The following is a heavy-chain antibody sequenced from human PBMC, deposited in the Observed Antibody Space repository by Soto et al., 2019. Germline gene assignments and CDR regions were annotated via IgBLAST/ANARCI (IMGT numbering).Heavy chain of an antibody. D-gene: IGHD3-3*01. V-gene: IGHV3-23*01. CDR2: ISGSGGDT. CDR1: GFTFTSYA. J-gene: IGHJ4*02. CDR3: AKHDFWTLYNTGLDS. Sequence: EVQLLESGGGLVQPGGSLRLSCSASGFTFTSYAMSWVRQAPGKGLEWVSGISGSGGDTKSADSVKGRFTISRDNFKNMLNLQMNSLSAEDTAVYYCAKHDFWTLYNTGLDSWGQGTLVTVSS.